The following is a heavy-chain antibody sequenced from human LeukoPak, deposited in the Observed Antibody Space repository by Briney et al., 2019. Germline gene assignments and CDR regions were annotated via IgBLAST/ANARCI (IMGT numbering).Heavy chain of an antibody. J-gene: IGHJ4*02. CDR2: VIPIFGTA. V-gene: IGHV1-69*06. CDR1: GGTFSSYA. CDR3: ARLMAPVGKRSTPFNY. Sequence: ASVKVSCKASGGTFSSYAISWVRQAPGQGLEWMGGVIPIFGTANYAQKFQGRVTITADKSTSTAYMELSSLRSEDTAVYYCARLMAPVGKRSTPFNYWGQGTLVTVSS. D-gene: IGHD1-1*01.